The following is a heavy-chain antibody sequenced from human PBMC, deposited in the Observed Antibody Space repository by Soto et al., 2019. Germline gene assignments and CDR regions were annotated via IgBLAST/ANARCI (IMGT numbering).Heavy chain of an antibody. J-gene: IGHJ4*02. CDR2: ISCAGTST. CDR1: GFTLSSYA. Sequence: QVQLVESGGGVVQPGRSLRLSCAASGFTLSSYAMHWVRQAPGKGLEWVAVISCAGTSTYYADSVRGRFTISRDNSKDTVYLQLNSLRTEDTAGYQGARDPGHDCNEYYTFDSWGQGTLVTVSS. V-gene: IGHV3-30-3*01. D-gene: IGHD3-3*01. CDR3: ARDPGHDCNEYYTFDS.